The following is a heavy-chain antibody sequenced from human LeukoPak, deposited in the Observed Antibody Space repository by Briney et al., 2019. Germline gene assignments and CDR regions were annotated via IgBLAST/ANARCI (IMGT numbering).Heavy chain of an antibody. D-gene: IGHD6-19*01. J-gene: IGHJ4*02. CDR2: ISSSSSYI. CDR1: GFTFSNYW. V-gene: IGHV3-21*01. CDR3: ARDRISQWLTPLGY. Sequence: GGSLRLSCAASGFTFSNYWMSWVRQAPGKGLEWVSSISSSSSYIYYADSVKGRFTISRDNAKNSLYLQMNSLRAEDTAVYYCARDRISQWLTPLGYWGQGTLVTVSS.